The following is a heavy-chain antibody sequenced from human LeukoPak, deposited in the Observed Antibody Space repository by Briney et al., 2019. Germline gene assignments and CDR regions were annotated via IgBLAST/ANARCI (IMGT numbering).Heavy chain of an antibody. D-gene: IGHD4-17*01. CDR1: GFTFSSYA. Sequence: GGSLRLSCAASGFTFSSYAMRWVRQAPGKGLEWVSAISGSGGSTYYADSVKGRFTISRDNSKNTLYLQMNSLRAEDTAVYYCAKDRYYGEIFDYWGQGTLVTVSS. CDR3: AKDRYYGEIFDY. CDR2: ISGSGGST. V-gene: IGHV3-23*01. J-gene: IGHJ4*02.